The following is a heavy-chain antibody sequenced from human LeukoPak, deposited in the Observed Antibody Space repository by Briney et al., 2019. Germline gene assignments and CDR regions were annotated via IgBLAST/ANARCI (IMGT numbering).Heavy chain of an antibody. CDR2: VYPGDSDT. D-gene: IGHD2-21*01. Sequence: RGESLQISCQGPGSLFINYWIAGVRQMPGKGLEWMGSVYPGDSDTSYSPSFQGQVTISADKSINTAYLQWSSLKASDTAIYYCARGGCGSATCNYGLDVWGQGTTVTVSS. V-gene: IGHV5-51*01. CDR1: GSLFINYW. J-gene: IGHJ6*02. CDR3: ARGGCGSATCNYGLDV.